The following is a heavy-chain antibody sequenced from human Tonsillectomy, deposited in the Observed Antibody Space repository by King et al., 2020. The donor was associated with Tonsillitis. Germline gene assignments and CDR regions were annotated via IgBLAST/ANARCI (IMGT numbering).Heavy chain of an antibody. D-gene: IGHD2-8*01. CDR2: RNPNHGGP. CDR3: ARDYCTNGVCSWFDP. CDR1: GYTFSGDY. V-gene: IGHV1-2*02. J-gene: IGHJ5*02. Sequence: QLVQSGAEVKKPGASVKVSCKASGYTFSGDYMHWVRQAPGQGLEWMVWRNPNHGGPNYAQKFQGRVTLTRETSFSTAYMELSRLRSDDTAVYYCARDYCTNGVCSWFDPWGQGTLVTISS.